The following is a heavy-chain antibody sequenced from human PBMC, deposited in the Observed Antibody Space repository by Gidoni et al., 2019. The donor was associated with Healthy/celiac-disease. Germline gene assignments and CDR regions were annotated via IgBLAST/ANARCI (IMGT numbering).Heavy chain of an antibody. CDR3: AREGWYSGSTNYYYGMDV. Sequence: QVQLVQSGDEVKKPGASVKVSCKASGYTFTSYGISGLRQAPGQGLEWIGWISAYNCNTNYAQKLQGRVTMTTDTSTSTAYMELRSLRSDDTAVYYCAREGWYSGSTNYYYGMDVWGQGTTVTVSS. CDR1: GYTFTSYG. V-gene: IGHV1-18*04. J-gene: IGHJ6*02. CDR2: ISAYNCNT. D-gene: IGHD1-26*01.